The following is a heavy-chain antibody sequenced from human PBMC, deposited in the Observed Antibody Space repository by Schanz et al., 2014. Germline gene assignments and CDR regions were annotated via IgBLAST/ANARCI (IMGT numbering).Heavy chain of an antibody. CDR2: ISGTGGDDT. J-gene: IGHJ4*02. CDR1: GFTFSSYA. V-gene: IGHV3-23*04. Sequence: EVQLVESGGGLVQPGGSLRLSCAASGFTFSSYAMSWVRQAPGKGLEWVSAISGTGGDDTYYADSVKGRFTISRDNSKNTVYIQMNSLRAEDTAVYYCARGGPAYYFDDWGQGTLVTVSS. CDR3: ARGGPAYYFDD.